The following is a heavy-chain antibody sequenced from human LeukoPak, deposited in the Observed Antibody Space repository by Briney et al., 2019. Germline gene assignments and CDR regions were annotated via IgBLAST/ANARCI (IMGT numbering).Heavy chain of an antibody. CDR2: INHSGST. J-gene: IGHJ4*02. Sequence: SETLSLTCAVYGGSFSNYYWSWIRQPPGKGLEWIGEINHSGSTYYNPSLKSRVTISVDTSKNQFSLKLSSVTAADTAVYYCARRITMVRGVIDYWGQGTLVTVSS. D-gene: IGHD3-10*01. V-gene: IGHV4-34*01. CDR1: GGSFSNYY. CDR3: ARRITMVRGVIDY.